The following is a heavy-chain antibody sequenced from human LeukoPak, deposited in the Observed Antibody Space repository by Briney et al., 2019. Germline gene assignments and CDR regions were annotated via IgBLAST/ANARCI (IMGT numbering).Heavy chain of an antibody. CDR2: ISAYNGNT. CDR3: AREGYYYESSGIDY. CDR1: GYTFTSYG. J-gene: IGHJ4*02. Sequence: ASVNVSCKASGYTFTSYGISWVRQAPGQGLEWMEWISAYNGNTNYAQKLQGRVTMTTDTSTSTAYMELRSLRSDDTAVYYCAREGYYYESSGIDYWGQGTLVTVSS. D-gene: IGHD3-22*01. V-gene: IGHV1-18*01.